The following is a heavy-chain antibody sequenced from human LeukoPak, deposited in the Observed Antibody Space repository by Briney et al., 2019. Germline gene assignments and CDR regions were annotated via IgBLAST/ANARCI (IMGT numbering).Heavy chain of an antibody. J-gene: IGHJ4*02. CDR2: IYSGGST. V-gene: IGHV3-66*01. CDR3: ARDLGY. Sequence: PGGSLRLSCAASEFSVGSNYMTWVRQAPGKGLEWVSLIYSGGSTYYADSVKGRFTISRDNSKNTLYLQMNSLRAEDTAVYYCARDLGYWGQGTLVTVSS. CDR1: EFSVGSNY.